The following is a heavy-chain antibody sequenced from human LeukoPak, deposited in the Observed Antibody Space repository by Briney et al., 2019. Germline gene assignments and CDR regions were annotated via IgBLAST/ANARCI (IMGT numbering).Heavy chain of an antibody. CDR3: AETNTQDWFDP. V-gene: IGHV4-39*07. CDR1: GGSISSASYY. Sequence: PSETLSLTCRGSGGSISSASYYWGWIRQPPGKGLEWIASIYHSGETFYNPSLESRVAISVDTSKNEVFLDLYSVPAADTAMYYCAETNTQDWFDPWGRETLVTVSS. CDR2: IYHSGET. J-gene: IGHJ5*02. D-gene: IGHD2-8*01.